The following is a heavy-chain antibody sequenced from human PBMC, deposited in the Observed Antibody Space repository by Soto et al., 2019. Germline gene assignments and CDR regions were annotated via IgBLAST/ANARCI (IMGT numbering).Heavy chain of an antibody. CDR3: AKDPLVVVAGVVDAFDI. D-gene: IGHD2-15*01. Sequence: EVQLLESGGGLVQPGGSLRLSCAASGFTFSSYAMSWVLQAPGKGLEWVSAISGSGGSTYYADSVKGRFTISRDNSKNTLYLQMNSLRAEDTAVYYCAKDPLVVVAGVVDAFDIWGQGTMVTVSS. CDR2: ISGSGGST. V-gene: IGHV3-23*01. CDR1: GFTFSSYA. J-gene: IGHJ3*02.